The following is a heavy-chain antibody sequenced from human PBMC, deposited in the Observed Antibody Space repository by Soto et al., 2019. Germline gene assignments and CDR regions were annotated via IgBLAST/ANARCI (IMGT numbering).Heavy chain of an antibody. Sequence: GVSVKVCWKACGDRLTGDYRRWRRQSPGQGLEWMGWINPNSGGTNYAQKFQGWVTMTRDTSISTAYMELSRLRSDDTAVYYCARTYYYDSSGPPPTDYYGMDVWGQGTTVTVSS. CDR1: GDRLTGDY. CDR3: ARTYYYDSSGPPPTDYYGMDV. J-gene: IGHJ6*02. V-gene: IGHV1-2*04. CDR2: INPNSGGT. D-gene: IGHD3-22*01.